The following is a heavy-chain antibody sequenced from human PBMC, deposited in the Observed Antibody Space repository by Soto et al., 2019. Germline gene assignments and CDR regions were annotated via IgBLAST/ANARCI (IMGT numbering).Heavy chain of an antibody. J-gene: IGHJ4*02. CDR1: GFTFSSYG. D-gene: IGHD1-20*01. CDR2: IWYDGSNK. Sequence: QVQLVESGGGVVQPGRSLRLSCAASGFTFSSYGMHWVRQAPGKGLEWVAVIWYDGSNKYYADSVKGRFTISRDNSKNTPYPEMNSLRAEDPAVYYCPRSRYNWNPPPLAYYFDYWGQGTLVTVSS. V-gene: IGHV3-33*01. CDR3: PRSRYNWNPPPLAYYFDY.